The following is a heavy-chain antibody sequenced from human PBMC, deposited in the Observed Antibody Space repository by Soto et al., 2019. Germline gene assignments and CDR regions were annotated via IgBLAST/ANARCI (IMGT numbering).Heavy chain of an antibody. CDR3: ARMGPRAARPSY. CDR1: GFTFSDYD. J-gene: IGHJ4*02. D-gene: IGHD6-6*01. CDR2: VSSSGTTM. Sequence: QVQLAESGGGLVEPGGYLRISCAASGFTFSDYDMSLIRQSPGKGLEWVSFVSSSGTTMYFADSVKGRFTISRDNAKNSLYLQMNSLRAEDPAVYYCARMGPRAARPSYWGQGTLVTVSS. V-gene: IGHV3-11*01.